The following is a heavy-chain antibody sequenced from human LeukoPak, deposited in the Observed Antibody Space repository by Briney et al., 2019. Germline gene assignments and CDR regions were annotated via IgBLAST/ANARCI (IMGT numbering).Heavy chain of an antibody. D-gene: IGHD4-17*01. CDR3: ARGDNGDFPFDY. J-gene: IGHJ4*02. CDR1: GGSISSGGYY. Sequence: SQTLSLTCTVSGGSISSGGYYWSWIRQHPGTGLEWIGYIYYSGSTYYNPSLKSRATISVDTSKNQFSLKLSSVTAADTAVYYCARGDNGDFPFDYWGQGTLVTVSS. CDR2: IYYSGST. V-gene: IGHV4-31*03.